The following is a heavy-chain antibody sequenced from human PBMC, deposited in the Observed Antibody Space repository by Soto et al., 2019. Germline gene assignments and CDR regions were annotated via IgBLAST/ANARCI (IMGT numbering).Heavy chain of an antibody. CDR3: ARGLSGKGAVAVSPFDP. D-gene: IGHD6-19*01. CDR2: ISSSSSYI. CDR1: GFTFSSYS. J-gene: IGHJ5*02. V-gene: IGHV3-21*01. Sequence: EVQLVESGGGLVKPGGSLRLSCAASGFTFSSYSMNWVRQAPGKGLEWVSSISSSSSYIYYADSVKGRFTISRDNAKNSLDQQMNSLRAEDAAVYYCARGLSGKGAVAVSPFDPWGQGTLVTVSS.